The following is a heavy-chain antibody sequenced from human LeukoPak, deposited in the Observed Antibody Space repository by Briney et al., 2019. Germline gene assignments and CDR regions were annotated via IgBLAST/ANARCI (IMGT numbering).Heavy chain of an antibody. Sequence: ASVKVSCKASGYTFTGYYMHWVRQAPGQGLEWMGWINPNSGGTNCAQKFQGRVTMTRDTSISTAYMELSRLRSDDTAVYYCARDHPGRYCSSTSCPEDYYYYMDVWGKGTTVTVSS. CDR1: GYTFTGYY. D-gene: IGHD2-2*01. CDR3: ARDHPGRYCSSTSCPEDYYYYMDV. V-gene: IGHV1-2*02. J-gene: IGHJ6*03. CDR2: INPNSGGT.